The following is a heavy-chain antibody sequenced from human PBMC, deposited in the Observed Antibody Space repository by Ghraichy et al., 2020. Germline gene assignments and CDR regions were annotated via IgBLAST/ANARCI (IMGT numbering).Heavy chain of an antibody. Sequence: SETLSLTCTVPGGSISSGGYYWSWIRQHPGKGLEWIGYIYYSGSNSYYNPSLRSRVTMSVDTSNNQFSLYLSSVTAADTAVYYCARWGYYYGSGSSPRGMDVWGQGTTVTVS. J-gene: IGHJ6*02. V-gene: IGHV4-31*03. CDR1: GGSISSGGYY. D-gene: IGHD3-10*01. CDR3: ARWGYYYGSGSSPRGMDV. CDR2: IYYSGSNS.